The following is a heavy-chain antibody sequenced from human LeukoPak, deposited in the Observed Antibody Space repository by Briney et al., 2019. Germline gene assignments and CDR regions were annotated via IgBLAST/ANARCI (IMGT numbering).Heavy chain of an antibody. V-gene: IGHV1-2*02. Sequence: ASVKVSCKASGYTFTGYYMHWVRQAPGQGLEWMGWINPNSGGTNYAQKSQGRVTMTRDTSISTAYMELSRLRSDDTAVYYCARAQYYYDSSGYEESPFYFDYWGQGTLVTVSS. J-gene: IGHJ4*02. D-gene: IGHD3-22*01. CDR1: GYTFTGYY. CDR2: INPNSGGT. CDR3: ARAQYYYDSSGYEESPFYFDY.